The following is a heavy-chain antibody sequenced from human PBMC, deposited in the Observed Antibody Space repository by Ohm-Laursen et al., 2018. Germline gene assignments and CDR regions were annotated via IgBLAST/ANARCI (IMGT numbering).Heavy chain of an antibody. J-gene: IGHJ6*02. CDR3: ARDPNWARGGNGMDV. CDR2: INSDGSST. CDR1: GFTFSSYW. Sequence: SLRLSCSASGFTFSSYWMHWVRQAPGKGLVWVSRINSDGSSTTYADSVKGRFTTSRDNAKNTLYLQMNSLRAKDTAVYYCARDPNWARGGNGMDVWGQGTTVTVSS. V-gene: IGHV3-74*01. D-gene: IGHD7-27*01.